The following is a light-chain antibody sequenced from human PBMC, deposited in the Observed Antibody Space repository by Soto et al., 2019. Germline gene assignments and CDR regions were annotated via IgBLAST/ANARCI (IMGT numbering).Light chain of an antibody. CDR3: LQHNSYPLT. V-gene: IGKV1-17*03. Sequence: DIQMTQSPSAMSASVGDRVTINCRASQDIKYYLAWFQQKPGKVPKRLIYSASSLQSGVPSRFSGSGSWTKFTLTISGLQPDDSATYYCLQHNSYPLTFGGGTKVEIK. CDR1: QDIKYY. CDR2: SAS. J-gene: IGKJ4*01.